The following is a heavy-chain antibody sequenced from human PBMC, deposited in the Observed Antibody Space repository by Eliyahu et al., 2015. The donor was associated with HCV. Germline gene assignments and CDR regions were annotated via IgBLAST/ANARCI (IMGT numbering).Heavy chain of an antibody. D-gene: IGHD1-26*01. CDR3: ARTQTPYSGSFPTPFDY. J-gene: IGHJ4*02. V-gene: IGHV1-69*04. Sequence: QVQLVQSGAEVKKPGSSVKVSCKASGGTFSSYAISWVRQAPGQGLEWMGRIIPIFGIANYAQKFQGRVTITADKSTSTAYMELSSLRSEDTAVYYCARTQTPYSGSFPTPFDYWGQGTLVTVSS. CDR2: IIPIFGIA. CDR1: GGTFSSYA.